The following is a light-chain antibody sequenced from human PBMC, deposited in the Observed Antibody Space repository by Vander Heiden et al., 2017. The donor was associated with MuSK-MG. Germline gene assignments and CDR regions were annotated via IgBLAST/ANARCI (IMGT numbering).Light chain of an antibody. CDR3: RQALQAVHT. V-gene: IGKV2-28*01. Sequence: DSAMTHSPLSLPVTAGEPASIPLRSSQSPTHRDGHSYLDWYLQKPGQSPQLLIFLGSNRASGVPDRFSGSGSGADFTLKIIRMKAEDVGVYYCRQALQAVHTFGQGTKLEIK. J-gene: IGKJ2*01. CDR2: LGS. CDR1: QSPTHRDGHSY.